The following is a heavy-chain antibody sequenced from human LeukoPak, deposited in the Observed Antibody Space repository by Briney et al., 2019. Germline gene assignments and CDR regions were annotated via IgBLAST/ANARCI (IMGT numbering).Heavy chain of an antibody. CDR1: GFTFSGSA. V-gene: IGHV3-73*01. J-gene: IGHJ5*02. D-gene: IGHD1-14*01. CDR2: SRSKAENYAT. Sequence: PGGSLRLSCAASGFTFSGSAMHWVRQASGKGLEWVGRSRSKAENYATAYAASVKGRFTISRDDSKNTVYLQMNSLQTEDTAVYYCTTNPPRTNRFDTWGQGTLVAVSS. CDR3: TTNPPRTNRFDT.